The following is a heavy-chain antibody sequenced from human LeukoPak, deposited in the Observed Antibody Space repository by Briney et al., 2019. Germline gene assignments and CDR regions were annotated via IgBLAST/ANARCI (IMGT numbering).Heavy chain of an antibody. V-gene: IGHV1-46*01. D-gene: IGHD6-6*01. J-gene: IGHJ2*01. CDR1: GYTFTSYY. CDR3: VRGASSIAALNPFWHFDL. Sequence: GASVKVSCKASGYTFTSYYMHWVRQGPGQGLEWMGIINPSGGSTSYAQKFQVRVTMTRDTSTNTVYMELSSLRSEDTAVFCCVRGASSIAALNPFWHFDLWGRGTLVTVSS. CDR2: INPSGGST.